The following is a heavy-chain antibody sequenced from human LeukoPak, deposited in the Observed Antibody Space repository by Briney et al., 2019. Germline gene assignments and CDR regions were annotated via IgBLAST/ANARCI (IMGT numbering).Heavy chain of an antibody. CDR3: ARGKAVAYDY. Sequence: SVKVSCKTSGYTFTANYMQWVRQAPGQGLEWMGWINPNSGATKYAQKFRGRVTMTRDTSISTAYMELSRLRSDDTAVYYCARGKAVAYDYWGQGTLVTVSS. V-gene: IGHV1-2*02. J-gene: IGHJ4*02. CDR2: INPNSGAT. CDR1: GYTFTANY. D-gene: IGHD6-19*01.